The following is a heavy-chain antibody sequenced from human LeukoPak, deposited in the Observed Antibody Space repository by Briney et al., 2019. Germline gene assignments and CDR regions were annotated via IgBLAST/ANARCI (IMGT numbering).Heavy chain of an antibody. CDR2: ISYDGSNK. CDR3: ARGWFGELYLDY. CDR1: GFTFSRHG. Sequence: PGGSLRLSCAPSGFTFSRHGMHWVRQAPGKGLEWVAVISYDGSNKYYADSVKGRFTISRDNSKNTLYLQMNSLRAEDTAVYCCARGWFGELYLDYWGQGTLVTVSS. J-gene: IGHJ4*02. V-gene: IGHV3-30*03. D-gene: IGHD3-10*01.